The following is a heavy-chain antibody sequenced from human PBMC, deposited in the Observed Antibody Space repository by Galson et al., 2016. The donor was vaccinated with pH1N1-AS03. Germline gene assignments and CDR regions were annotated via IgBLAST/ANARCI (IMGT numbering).Heavy chain of an antibody. V-gene: IGHV3-74*03. CDR1: AFSFSRHW. D-gene: IGHD2-21*02. Sequence: SLRLSCAASAFSFSRHWMHWVRQAPGKGLVWVSRVSSDGSRTTYTDSVKGRFSISGDNAQNMLYLELNSLRDEDTALYFCAREGRVSESDCYSRPLDRWGQGAMVVVS. J-gene: IGHJ3*01. CDR2: VSSDGSRT. CDR3: AREGRVSESDCYSRPLDR.